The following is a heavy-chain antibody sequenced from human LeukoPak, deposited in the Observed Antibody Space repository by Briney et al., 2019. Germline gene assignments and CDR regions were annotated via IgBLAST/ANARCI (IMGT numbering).Heavy chain of an antibody. D-gene: IGHD2-2*02. CDR2: INHSGST. J-gene: IGHJ4*02. V-gene: IGHV4-34*01. Sequence: PSETLSLTCAVYGGSFSGYYWSWLRQPPGKGLEWIGEINHSGSTNYNPSLKSRVTISVDTSKNQFSLKLSSVTAADTAVYYCARGGRYCSSTSCYKAPRYFDYWGQGTLVTVSS. CDR1: GGSFSGYY. CDR3: ARGGRYCSSTSCYKAPRYFDY.